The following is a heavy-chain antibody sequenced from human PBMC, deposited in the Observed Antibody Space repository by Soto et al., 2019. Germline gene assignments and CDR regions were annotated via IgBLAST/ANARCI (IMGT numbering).Heavy chain of an antibody. CDR1: GSTFRSYG. Sequence: QVQLVESGGGVVQPGRSLRLSCAASGSTFRSYGMHWVRQAPGKGLEWVAAISYDGSNKNYVDSVKGRFTISRDNSENTLYLQMNSLRAEDAAVYYCAKDTYYHDSTGYSVFDYWGQGTLVTVSS. CDR3: AKDTYYHDSTGYSVFDY. J-gene: IGHJ4*02. CDR2: ISYDGSNK. D-gene: IGHD3-22*01. V-gene: IGHV3-30*18.